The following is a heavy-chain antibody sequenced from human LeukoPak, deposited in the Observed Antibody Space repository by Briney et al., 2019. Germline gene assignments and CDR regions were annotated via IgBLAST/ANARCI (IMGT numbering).Heavy chain of an antibody. CDR3: ARVHSSSWVDY. Sequence: PSETLSLTCTVSGGSISSYYWSWIRQPPGKGLEWIGYIYYSGSTNYNPSLKSRVTISVDTSKNQFSLKLSSVTAADTAVYYCARVHSSSWVDYWGQGTLVTVSS. J-gene: IGHJ4*02. V-gene: IGHV4-59*01. CDR1: GGSISSYY. D-gene: IGHD6-13*01. CDR2: IYYSGST.